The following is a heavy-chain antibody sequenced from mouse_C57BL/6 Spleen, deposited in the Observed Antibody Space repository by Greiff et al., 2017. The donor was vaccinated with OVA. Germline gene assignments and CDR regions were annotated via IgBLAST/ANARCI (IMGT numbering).Heavy chain of an antibody. Sequence: EVQRVESGGGLVKPGGSLNLSCAASGFTFSDYGMHWVRQAPEKGLEWVAYISSGSSTIYSADTVKGRFTISRDNAKNTLFLQMTSLRSEDTAMYYCARAGYDYGYFDYWGQGTTLTVSS. CDR2: ISSGSSTI. CDR3: ARAGYDYGYFDY. D-gene: IGHD2-4*01. V-gene: IGHV5-17*01. CDR1: GFTFSDYG. J-gene: IGHJ2*01.